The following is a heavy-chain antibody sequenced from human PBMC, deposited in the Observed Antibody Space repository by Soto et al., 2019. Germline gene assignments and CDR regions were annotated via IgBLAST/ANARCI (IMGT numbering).Heavy chain of an antibody. CDR2: INPNSGGT. D-gene: IGHD3-22*01. J-gene: IGHJ6*02. CDR3: ARSPPSEYYYDSSGFVAGMDV. CDR1: GYTFTGYY. V-gene: IGHV1-2*04. Sequence: ASVQVSCKASGYTFTGYYMHWVRQAPGQGLEWKGWINPNSGGTNYAQKFQGWVTMTRDTSISTAYMELSRLRSDDTAVYYCARSPPSEYYYDSSGFVAGMDVWGQGTTVTVSS.